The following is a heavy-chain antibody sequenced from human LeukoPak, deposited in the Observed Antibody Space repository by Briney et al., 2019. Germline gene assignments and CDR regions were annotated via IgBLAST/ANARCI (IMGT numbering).Heavy chain of an antibody. V-gene: IGHV4-34*01. CDR2: INHSGST. J-gene: IGHJ5*02. CDR1: GGSFSGYY. Sequence: PSETLSPTCAVYGGSFSGYYWSWIRQPPGKGLEWIGEINHSGSTNYNPSLKSRVTISVDTSKNQFSLKLSSVTAADTAVYYCARGGRIIVGATRWFDPWGQGTLVTVSS. CDR3: ARGGRIIVGATRWFDP. D-gene: IGHD1-26*01.